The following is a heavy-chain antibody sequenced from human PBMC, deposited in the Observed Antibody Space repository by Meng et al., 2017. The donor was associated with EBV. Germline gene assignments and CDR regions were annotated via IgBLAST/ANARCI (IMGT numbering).Heavy chain of an antibody. CDR1: GGSFSGYY. V-gene: IGHV4-34*01. CDR2: INHSGST. D-gene: IGHD5-24*01. J-gene: IGHJ4*02. CDR3: ARGVNLGRWFDY. Sequence: QVQLQQWGAGLLKPSETLSLTCAVYGGSFSGYYWSWIRQPPGKGLEWIGEINHSGSTNYNPSLKSRVTISVDTSKNQFSLKLSSVTAADTAVYYCARGVNLGRWFDYWGQGTLVTVSS.